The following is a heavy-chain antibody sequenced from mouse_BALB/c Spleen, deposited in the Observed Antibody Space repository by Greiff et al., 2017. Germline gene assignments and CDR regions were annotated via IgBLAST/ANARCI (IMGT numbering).Heavy chain of an antibody. V-gene: IGHV5-17*02. CDR3: ARSLYDGYSGFAY. Sequence: EVQVVESGGGLVQPGGSRKLSCAASGFTFSSFGMHWVRQAPEKGLEWVAYISSGSSTIYYADTVKGRFTISRDNPKNTLFLQMTSLRSEDTAMYYCARSLYDGYSGFAYWGQGTLVTVSA. CDR2: ISSGSSTI. J-gene: IGHJ3*01. D-gene: IGHD2-3*01. CDR1: GFTFSSFG.